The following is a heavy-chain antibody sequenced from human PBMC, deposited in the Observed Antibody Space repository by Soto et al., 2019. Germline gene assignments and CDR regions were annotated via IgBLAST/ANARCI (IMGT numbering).Heavy chain of an antibody. J-gene: IGHJ4*02. Sequence: PGESLKISCKGSGYSFTIDWIAWVRQMPGKGLEWMGMIYPGDSDTRYSPSFQGQVTISADKSISTAYLQWSTLKASDSAMYYCARWYSSGWYYFDYWGQGTLVTVSS. CDR2: IYPGDSDT. D-gene: IGHD6-19*01. CDR3: ARWYSSGWYYFDY. CDR1: GYSFTIDW. V-gene: IGHV5-51*01.